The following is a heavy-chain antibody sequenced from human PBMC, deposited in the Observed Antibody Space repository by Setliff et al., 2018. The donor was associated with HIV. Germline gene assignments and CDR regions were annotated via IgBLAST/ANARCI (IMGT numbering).Heavy chain of an antibody. V-gene: IGHV4-59*04. CDR2: LSPSGTT. CDR1: GVSISNYY. CDR3: AAFLVSPVTTQDY. D-gene: IGHD4-17*01. Sequence: SETLSLTCTVSGVSISNYYWSWIRQPPGKGLEWIGELSPSGTTRPNPSLQSRVIISLDTSKSQFSLKLTSVTAADTAMYYCAAFLVSPVTTQDYWGQGTPVTVSS. J-gene: IGHJ4*02.